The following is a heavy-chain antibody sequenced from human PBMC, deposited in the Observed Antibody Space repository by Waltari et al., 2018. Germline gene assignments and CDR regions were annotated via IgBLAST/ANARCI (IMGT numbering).Heavy chain of an antibody. J-gene: IGHJ4*02. D-gene: IGHD3-9*01. CDR2: IWSDGSNK. CDR3: ARGDDILTGYCPYY. Sequence: QVQLVESGGGVVQPGRSLRLSCAASGFTFSSYGMHWVLQAPGKGLEWVAGIWSDGSNKYYADSVKGRFTISRDNSKNTLYLQMNSLRAEDTAVYYCARGDDILTGYCPYYWGQGTLVTVSS. CDR1: GFTFSSYG. V-gene: IGHV3-33*01.